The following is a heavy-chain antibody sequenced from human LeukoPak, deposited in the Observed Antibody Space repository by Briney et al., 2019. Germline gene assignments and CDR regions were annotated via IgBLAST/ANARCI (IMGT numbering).Heavy chain of an antibody. V-gene: IGHV3-74*01. CDR2: INSDGSST. CDR1: GFTFSSYW. CDR3: ARDGYGDLGYY. J-gene: IGHJ4*02. Sequence: GGSLRLSCAASGFTFSSYWMHWVRQAPGKGLVWVSRINSDGSSTSYADSVKGRFTISRDNAKSTLYLQMNSLRAEDTAVYYCARDGYGDLGYYWGQGTLVTVSS. D-gene: IGHD4-17*01.